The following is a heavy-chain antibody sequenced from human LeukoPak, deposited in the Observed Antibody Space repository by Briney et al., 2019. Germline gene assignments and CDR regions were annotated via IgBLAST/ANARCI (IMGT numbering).Heavy chain of an antibody. D-gene: IGHD3-22*01. V-gene: IGHV1-8*01. CDR3: ARAAGDSSAYYSDY. J-gene: IGHJ4*02. CDR1: GYTFSNYD. CDR2: MNPKSGNT. Sequence: ASVKVSCKASGYTFSNYDINWVRQATGQGLEWMGWMNPKSGNTGFAQKFQGRVTMTRDTSISTAYMELSSLRSEDTAVYNCARAAGDSSAYYSDYWGQGTLVTVSS.